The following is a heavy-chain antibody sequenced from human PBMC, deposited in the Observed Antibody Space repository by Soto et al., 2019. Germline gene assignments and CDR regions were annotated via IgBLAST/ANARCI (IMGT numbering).Heavy chain of an antibody. J-gene: IGHJ6*03. CDR1: GYTFTSYD. V-gene: IGHV1-8*01. D-gene: IGHD3-10*01. CDR3: ARVHMVRGVIRREYYYYMDV. CDR2: MNPNSGNT. Sequence: GASVKVSCKASGYTFTSYDINWVRQATGQGLEWMGWMNPNSGNTGYAQKFQGRVTMTRNTSISTAYMELSSLRSEDTAVYYCARVHMVRGVIRREYYYYMDVWGKGTTVTVSS.